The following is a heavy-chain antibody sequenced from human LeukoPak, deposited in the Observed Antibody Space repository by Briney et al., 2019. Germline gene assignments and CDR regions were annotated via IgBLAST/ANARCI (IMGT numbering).Heavy chain of an antibody. Sequence: GGSLRLSCAASGFTFSSYGMHWVRQAPGKGLEWVAVISYDGSNKYYADSVKGRLTISRDNSKNTLYLQMNSLRAEDTAVYYCAKGGYFDYYYGMDVWGQGTTVTVSS. V-gene: IGHV3-30*18. D-gene: IGHD3-9*01. CDR2: ISYDGSNK. J-gene: IGHJ6*02. CDR1: GFTFSSYG. CDR3: AKGGYFDYYYGMDV.